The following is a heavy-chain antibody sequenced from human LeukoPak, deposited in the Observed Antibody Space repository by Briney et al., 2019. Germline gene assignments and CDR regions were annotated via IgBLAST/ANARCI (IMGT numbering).Heavy chain of an antibody. CDR2: IYPGDSDT. CDR3: ARPAVGATIDYYGMDA. V-gene: IGHV5-51*01. CDR1: VFSFTNYW. D-gene: IGHD1-26*01. J-gene: IGHJ6*02. Sequence: GESLKISCKASVFSFTNYWIAWVRQTPGQGLEWMGSIYPGDSDTRYSPSFQGQVTISADKSISTAYLQWSSLKTSDTAMYYCARPAVGATIDYYGMDAWGPGTTVTVSS.